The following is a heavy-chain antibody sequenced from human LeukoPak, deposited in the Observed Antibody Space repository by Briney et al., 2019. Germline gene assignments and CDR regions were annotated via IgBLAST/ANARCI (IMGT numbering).Heavy chain of an antibody. CDR3: ARECGWWDAFDI. CDR1: GYTFTSYA. D-gene: IGHD2-15*01. Sequence: GASVKVSCKASGYTFTSYAMHWVRQAPGQRLEWMGWINAGNGNTKYSQKFQGRVTITRDTSASTAYMELSSLRSEDTAVYYCARECGWWDAFDIWGQGTMVTVSS. V-gene: IGHV1-3*01. CDR2: INAGNGNT. J-gene: IGHJ3*02.